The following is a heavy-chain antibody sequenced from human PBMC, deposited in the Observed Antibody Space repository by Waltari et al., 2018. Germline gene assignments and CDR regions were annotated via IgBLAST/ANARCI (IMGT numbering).Heavy chain of an antibody. V-gene: IGHV3-15*01. D-gene: IGHD2-21*02. CDR3: TTGLTSNDAFDI. Sequence: EVQLAESGGGLVKPGGCLRLSCAASGFTFSNAWMSWVRQAPGKGLEWVGRITSRRDGGTTDYAAPVKGRFTISRDDSENMLYLQLNSLRTEDTAIYYCTTGLTSNDAFDICGQGTMVIVSS. CDR2: ITSRRDGGTT. CDR1: GFTFSNAW. J-gene: IGHJ3*02.